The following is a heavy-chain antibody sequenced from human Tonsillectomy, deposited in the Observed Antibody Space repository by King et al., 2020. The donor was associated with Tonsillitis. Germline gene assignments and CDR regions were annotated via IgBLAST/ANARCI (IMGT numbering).Heavy chain of an antibody. CDR1: GFTFSTFA. Sequence: VQLVESGGGLVQPGGSLRLSCAASGFTFSTFAMSWVRQAPGKGLEWVSVINGRGNGTFYADSGKDRFTTSRDNSKNTLYLQMNSLRAEDTAVYYCAKDSMTTLTGNWGQGTLVTVSS. J-gene: IGHJ4*02. V-gene: IGHV3-23*04. CDR3: AKDSMTTLTGN. D-gene: IGHD2/OR15-2a*01. CDR2: INGRGNGT.